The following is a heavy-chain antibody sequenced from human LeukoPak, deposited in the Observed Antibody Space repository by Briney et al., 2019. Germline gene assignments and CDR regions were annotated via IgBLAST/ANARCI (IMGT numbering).Heavy chain of an antibody. V-gene: IGHV4-39*01. Sequence: SETLSLTCTVSGGSISSSSYYWGWIRQPPGKGLEWIGSIYYSGITYYNPSLKSRVTISVDTSKNQFSLKLSSVTAADTAVYYCARPRGLGIHYYYYMDVWGKGTTVTVSS. CDR1: GGSISSSSYY. CDR3: ARPRGLGIHYYYYMDV. D-gene: IGHD7-27*01. J-gene: IGHJ6*03. CDR2: IYYSGIT.